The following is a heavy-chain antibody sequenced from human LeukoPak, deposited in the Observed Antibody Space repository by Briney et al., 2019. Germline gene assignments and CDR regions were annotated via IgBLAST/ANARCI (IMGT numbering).Heavy chain of an antibody. V-gene: IGHV4-28*05. CDR1: GYSISSSNW. J-gene: IGHJ6*02. CDR2: IYYSGSI. Sequence: SDTLSLTCAVSGYSISSSNWWGWIRQPPGKGLEWIGYIYYSGSIYYNPSLKSRVTMSVDTSKNQFSLKLSSVTAVDTAVYYCARTLSSPHPANGMDCWGQGTTATASS. CDR3: ARTLSSPHPANGMDC.